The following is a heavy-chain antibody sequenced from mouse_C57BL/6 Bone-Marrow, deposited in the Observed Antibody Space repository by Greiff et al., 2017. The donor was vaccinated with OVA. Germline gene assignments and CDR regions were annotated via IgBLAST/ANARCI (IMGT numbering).Heavy chain of an antibody. CDR2: FYPGSGSI. CDR3: ARHDYIRGYFYF. Sequence: VQLQQSGAELVTPGASVQLSCKASGYTFTEYTIHWVQQRSGQGLEWIGWFYPGSGSIKYNEKFKDKSTFTADKSSSTVYMELSRLTSDDSAFYFCARHDYIRGYFYFWVRGTAVTVTS. J-gene: IGHJ1*03. CDR1: GYTFTEYT. V-gene: IGHV1-62-2*01.